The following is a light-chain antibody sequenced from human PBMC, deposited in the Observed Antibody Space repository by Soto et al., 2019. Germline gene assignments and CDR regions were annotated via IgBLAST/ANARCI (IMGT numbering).Light chain of an antibody. CDR1: QSVSRTY. V-gene: IGKV3-20*01. J-gene: IGKJ1*01. CDR2: ATS. CDR3: QQYGRSGT. Sequence: EIVLTQSPGTLSLSPGERATLSCRASQSVSRTYVAWYKQKPGQAPRLLIYATSSRATGIPDRCSGSGSGTDSTLTIRRLEPEDFAVYYCQQYGRSGTFGQGTKVDIK.